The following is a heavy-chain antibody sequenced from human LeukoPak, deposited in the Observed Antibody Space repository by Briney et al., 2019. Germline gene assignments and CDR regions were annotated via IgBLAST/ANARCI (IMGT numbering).Heavy chain of an antibody. CDR3: AKATSMVRGVYFDY. Sequence: GGSLRLSCAASGFTISSYAMSWVRQAPGKGLEWVSAISGSGDSTYYADSVKGRFTISRDNSKNTLYLQMNSLRAEDTAVYYCAKATSMVRGVYFDYWGQGTLVTVSS. CDR2: ISGSGDST. D-gene: IGHD3-10*01. V-gene: IGHV3-23*01. CDR1: GFTISSYA. J-gene: IGHJ4*02.